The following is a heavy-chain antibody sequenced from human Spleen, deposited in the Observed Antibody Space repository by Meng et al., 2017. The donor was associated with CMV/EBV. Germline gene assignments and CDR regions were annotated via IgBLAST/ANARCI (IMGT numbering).Heavy chain of an antibody. Sequence: SVKVSCKASGGTFSSYAISWVRQAPGQGLEWMGGIIPILGIANYAQKFQGRVTITADKSTSTAYMELSSLRSEVTAVYYCARDFRGQLGAFDIWGQGTMVTVSS. CDR3: ARDFRGQLGAFDI. J-gene: IGHJ3*02. CDR1: GGTFSSYA. V-gene: IGHV1-69*10. CDR2: IIPILGIA. D-gene: IGHD2-2*01.